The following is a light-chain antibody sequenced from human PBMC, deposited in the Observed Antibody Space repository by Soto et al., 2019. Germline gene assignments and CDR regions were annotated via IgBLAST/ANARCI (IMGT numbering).Light chain of an antibody. V-gene: IGKV3D-15*01. CDR1: QSVTSN. J-gene: IGKJ5*01. CDR3: HQRSNWPPDT. Sequence: EIVLTQSPDTLAVSPGEVATLSCWASQSVTSNLAWYQQKRGQAPRLLIYAASPRATGVPARFSGSGSGTEFTLTISSLQSEDFAVYYCHQRSNWPPDTFGQGTRLEIK. CDR2: AAS.